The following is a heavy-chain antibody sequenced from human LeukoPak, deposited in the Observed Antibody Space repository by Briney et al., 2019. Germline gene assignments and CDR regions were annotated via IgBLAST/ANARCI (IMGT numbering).Heavy chain of an antibody. J-gene: IGHJ4*02. V-gene: IGHV3-23*01. D-gene: IGHD6-19*01. CDR2: ISASGAAT. CDR3: AKAQRVAGTPASFDY. Sequence: GSLRLSCAASGFTFSNYDMSWVRLGPGKGLEWISGISASGAATYYADSVKGRFTISRDNPMNTLYLQMNSLRAEDTAVYFCAKAQRVAGTPASFDYWGQGTLVTVSS. CDR1: GFTFSNYD.